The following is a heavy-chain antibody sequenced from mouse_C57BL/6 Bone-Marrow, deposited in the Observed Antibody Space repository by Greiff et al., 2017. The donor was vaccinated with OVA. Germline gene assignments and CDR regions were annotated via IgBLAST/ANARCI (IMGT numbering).Heavy chain of an antibody. Sequence: QVQLQESGAELMKPGASVKLSCKASGYTFTGYCINWVKQRPGHGLEWIGWIFPGGGSTNYNEKFKGKATLTVDTSSNTAYMELHSLTSEDSAVYFWARGAMDYWGQGTSVTVSS. V-gene: IGHV1-85*01. CDR1: GYTFTGYC. J-gene: IGHJ4*01. CDR2: IFPGGGST. CDR3: ARGAMDY.